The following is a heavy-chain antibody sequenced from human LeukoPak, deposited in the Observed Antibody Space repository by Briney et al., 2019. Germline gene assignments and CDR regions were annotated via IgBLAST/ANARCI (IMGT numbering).Heavy chain of an antibody. V-gene: IGHV4-59*08. CDR3: ARRGYYYGSGSYYNWFDP. CDR1: GGSISSYY. J-gene: IGHJ5*02. Sequence: PSETLSLTCTVSGGSISSYYWSWIRQPPGKGLEWIGYIYYSGSTNYNPSLKSRVTISVDTSKNQFSLKLSSVTAADTAVYYCARRGYYYGSGSYYNWFDPWGQGTLVTVSS. CDR2: IYYSGST. D-gene: IGHD3-10*01.